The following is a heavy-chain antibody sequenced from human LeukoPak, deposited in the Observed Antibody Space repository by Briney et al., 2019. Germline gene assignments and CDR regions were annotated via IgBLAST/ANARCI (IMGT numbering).Heavy chain of an antibody. J-gene: IGHJ4*02. CDR2: IRSKAYGGTT. Sequence: GGSLRLSCTASGFTFGDYAMSWFRQAPGKGLEWVGFIRSKAYGGTTEYAASVKGRFTISRDDSKSIAYPQMNSLKTEDTAVYYCTRREAHDYGDYPFDYWGQGTLVTVSS. CDR1: GFTFGDYA. D-gene: IGHD4-17*01. V-gene: IGHV3-49*03. CDR3: TRREAHDYGDYPFDY.